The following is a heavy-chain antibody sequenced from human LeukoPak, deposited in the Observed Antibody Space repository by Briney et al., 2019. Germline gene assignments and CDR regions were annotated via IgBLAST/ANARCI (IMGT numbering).Heavy chain of an antibody. CDR2: IYYSGST. J-gene: IGHJ6*03. CDR1: GGSISSGY. Sequence: SETLSLTCTVSGGSISSGYWSWIRQPPGKGLEWIGYIYYSGSTNYNPSLKSRVTISVDTSKNQFSLKLSSVTAADTAVYYCARVGFSGSKDYYYYYYMDVWGKGTTVTISS. D-gene: IGHD6-19*01. CDR3: ARVGFSGSKDYYYYYYMDV. V-gene: IGHV4-59*01.